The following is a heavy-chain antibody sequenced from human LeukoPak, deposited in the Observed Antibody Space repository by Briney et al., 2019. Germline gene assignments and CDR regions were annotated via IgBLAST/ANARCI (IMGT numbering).Heavy chain of an antibody. CDR3: ARHADY. CDR1: GGSISGSSYY. CDR2: IYYSGST. V-gene: IGHV4-39*01. J-gene: IGHJ4*02. Sequence: ETSETLSLTCTVSGGSISGSSYYWGWIRQPPGKGLEWIGSIYYSGSTYYNPSLKSRVTISVDTSKNQFSLKLSSVTAADTAVYYCARHADYWGQGTLVTVSS.